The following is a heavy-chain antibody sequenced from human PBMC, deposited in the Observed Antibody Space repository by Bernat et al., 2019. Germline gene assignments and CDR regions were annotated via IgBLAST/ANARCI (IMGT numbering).Heavy chain of an antibody. CDR1: GFTFDDYA. Sequence: EVQLVESGGGLVQPGRSLRLSCAASGFTFDDYAMHWVRQAPGKGLEWVSGISGSGGSTYYADSVKGRFTISRDNSKNTLYLQMNSLRAEDTAVYYCAKDLKSYYYDSSGYGPIRAFDIWGQGTMVTVSS. CDR2: ISGSGGST. J-gene: IGHJ3*02. V-gene: IGHV3-23*04. D-gene: IGHD3-22*01. CDR3: AKDLKSYYYDSSGYGPIRAFDI.